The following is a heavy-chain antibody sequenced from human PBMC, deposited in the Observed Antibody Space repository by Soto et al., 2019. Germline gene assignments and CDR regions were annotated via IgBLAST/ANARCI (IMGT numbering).Heavy chain of an antibody. J-gene: IGHJ6*02. D-gene: IGHD6-6*01. V-gene: IGHV1-18*04. CDR3: ARDRGIGVAARPVVLGCGMDV. Sequence: GASVKVSCKASGYTFTNYGISWVRQAPGQGLEWMGWISAYNGNTNYAQNLQGRVTMTTDTSTSTAYMELRSLRSDDTAVYYCARDRGIGVAARPVVLGCGMDVWGQGTTVTVSS. CDR2: ISAYNGNT. CDR1: GYTFTNYG.